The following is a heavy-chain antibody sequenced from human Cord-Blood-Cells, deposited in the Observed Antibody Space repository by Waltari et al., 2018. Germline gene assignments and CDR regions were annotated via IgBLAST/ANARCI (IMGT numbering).Heavy chain of an antibody. J-gene: IGHJ4*02. Sequence: QVQLVQSGAEVKKPGSSVKVSCKASGGTFSSYAISWMRQAPGQGLEWMGGIIPIFGTANYTQKVQGRGTITADESTSTAYMELSSLRSEDTSVYYCARDDPYTYSSSSLGSAYWGQGTLVTVSS. D-gene: IGHD6-6*01. CDR2: IIPIFGTA. V-gene: IGHV1-69*01. CDR1: GGTFSSYA. CDR3: ARDDPYTYSSSSLGSAY.